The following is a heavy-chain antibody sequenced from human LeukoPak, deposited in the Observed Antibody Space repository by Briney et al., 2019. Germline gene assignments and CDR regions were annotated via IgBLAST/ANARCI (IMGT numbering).Heavy chain of an antibody. V-gene: IGHV1-69*13. CDR3: ARGPDYGDYFDY. CDR1: GGTFSSYA. J-gene: IGHJ4*02. Sequence: ASVKVSCKASGGTFSSYAISWVRQAPGQGLEWMGGIIPIFGTANYAQKFQGRVTITADESTSTAYMELSSLRSEDTAVYYCARGPDYGDYFDYWGQGTLVTVSS. CDR2: IIPIFGTA. D-gene: IGHD4-17*01.